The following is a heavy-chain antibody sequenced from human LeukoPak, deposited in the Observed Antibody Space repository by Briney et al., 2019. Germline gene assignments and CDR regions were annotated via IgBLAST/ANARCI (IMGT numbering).Heavy chain of an antibody. CDR1: GGSFSGYY. CDR3: AKVGNTLDAFDI. J-gene: IGHJ3*02. D-gene: IGHD2-2*02. V-gene: IGHV4-34*01. CDR2: IYHSGST. Sequence: SETLSLTCAVYGGSFSGYYWSWIRQPPGKGLEWIGSIYHSGSTYYNPSLKSRVTISVDTSKNQFSLKLSSVTAADTAVYYCAKVGNTLDAFDIWGQGTMVTVSS.